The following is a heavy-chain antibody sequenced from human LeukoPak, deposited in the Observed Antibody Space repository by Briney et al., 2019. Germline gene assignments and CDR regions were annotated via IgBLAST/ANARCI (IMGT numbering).Heavy chain of an antibody. V-gene: IGHV4-59*01. CDR3: ARGIFGDYVAFDY. CDR1: GGSISSYY. D-gene: IGHD4-17*01. J-gene: IGHJ4*02. CDR2: IYYSGSA. Sequence: SETLSLTCTVSGGSISSYYWSWIRQPPGKGLEWIGYIYYSGSANYNPSLKSRVIISVDTSKNQFSLNLRSVTAADTAVYYCARGIFGDYVAFDYWGQGTLVTVSS.